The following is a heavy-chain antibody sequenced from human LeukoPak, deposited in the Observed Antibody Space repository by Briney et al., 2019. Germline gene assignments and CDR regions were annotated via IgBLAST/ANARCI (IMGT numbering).Heavy chain of an antibody. V-gene: IGHV3-30*03. D-gene: IGHD3-3*01. CDR1: GFTFSRHG. J-gene: IGHJ4*02. CDR3: ARDRAWNYFDY. Sequence: GGSLRLSCAPSGFTFSRHGMHWVRQAPGKGLEWVAIISNDGSRRYYAHSVEGRFTISRDNSKNTLYLQVDSLRAEDTAVYYCARDRAWNYFDYWGQGTLDTVSS. CDR2: ISNDGSRR.